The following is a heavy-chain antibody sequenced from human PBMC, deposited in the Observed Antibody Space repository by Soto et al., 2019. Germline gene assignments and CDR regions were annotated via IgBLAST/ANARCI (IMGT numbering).Heavy chain of an antibody. CDR3: ARLAVAGTHYFDN. CDR2: ITHSGSII. V-gene: IGHV3-11*01. CDR1: GFSFSDYY. J-gene: IGHJ4*02. Sequence: GSLRLSCAASGFSFSDYYMSWIRQAPGKGLSFFSYITHSGSIIHYAYSVKGRFTISRDNTKNSLYLQMNSLRAEDSAVYYCARLAVAGTHYFDNWGQGTLVTVSS. D-gene: IGHD6-19*01.